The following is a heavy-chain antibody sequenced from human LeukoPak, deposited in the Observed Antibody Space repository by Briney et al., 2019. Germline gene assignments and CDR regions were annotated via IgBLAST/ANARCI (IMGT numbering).Heavy chain of an antibody. CDR3: AKDRGRDGYNYRLDY. J-gene: IGHJ4*02. D-gene: IGHD5-24*01. Sequence: SETLPLTCTVSGGSISSYYWSWIRQPPGKGLEWIGYIYYSGSTNYNPSLKSRVTISVDTSKNQFSLKLSSVTAADTAVYYCAKDRGRDGYNYRLDYWGQGTLVTVSS. V-gene: IGHV4-59*01. CDR2: IYYSGST. CDR1: GGSISSYY.